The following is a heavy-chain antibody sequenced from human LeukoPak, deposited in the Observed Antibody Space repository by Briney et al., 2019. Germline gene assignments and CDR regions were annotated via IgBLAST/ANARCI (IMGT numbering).Heavy chain of an antibody. CDR2: ISSSSSYI. V-gene: IGHV3-21*01. D-gene: IGHD5-18*01. J-gene: IGHJ5*02. Sequence: GGSLRLSCVASGFTFSSYTMNWVRQAPGKGLEWVSSISSSSSYIYNADSVQGRFTISRDNAKNSLYLQMNSLRAEDTAVYYCARDKREGYSYGSNWFDPWGQGTLVTVSS. CDR1: GFTFSSYT. CDR3: ARDKREGYSYGSNWFDP.